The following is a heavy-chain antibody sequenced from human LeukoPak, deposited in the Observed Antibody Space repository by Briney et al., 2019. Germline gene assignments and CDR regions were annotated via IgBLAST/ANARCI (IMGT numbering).Heavy chain of an antibody. D-gene: IGHD3-10*01. CDR3: ARDIYTSGSLGY. Sequence: GASVMVSCKASGYSFTSYYIHWVRQAPGQGLEWMGIINPSGGSTSYAPKFQGRVTMTRDTSTSTVYMELSSLRSEDTAVYYCARDIYTSGSLGYWGQGTLVTVSS. J-gene: IGHJ4*02. CDR1: GYSFTSYY. CDR2: INPSGGST. V-gene: IGHV1-46*01.